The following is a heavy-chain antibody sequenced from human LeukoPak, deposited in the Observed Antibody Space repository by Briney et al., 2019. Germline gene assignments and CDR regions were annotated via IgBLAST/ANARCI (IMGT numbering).Heavy chain of an antibody. CDR2: SYHRGST. Sequence: SETLSLTCTVSGGSISSYYWTWIRQSPGKGLEWIGWSYHRGSTSYNPSLKSRVAISVDTSKDQFSLKLTSVTAADTAVYYCARDRELGYWGQGTLVIVSS. CDR1: GGSISSYY. V-gene: IGHV4-59*01. CDR3: ARDRELGY. D-gene: IGHD1-1*01. J-gene: IGHJ4*02.